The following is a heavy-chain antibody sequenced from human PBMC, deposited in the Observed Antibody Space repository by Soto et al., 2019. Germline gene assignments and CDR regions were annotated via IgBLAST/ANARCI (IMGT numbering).Heavy chain of an antibody. D-gene: IGHD3-22*01. CDR3: ARNYSDSGGGFDY. J-gene: IGHJ4*02. V-gene: IGHV3-53*01. CDR2: IYSGGST. Sequence: EVQLVESGGGLIQPGGSLRLSCAASGFTVSSNYMSWVRQAPGKGLEWVSVIYSGGSTYYADSVKGRFTISRDNSKNTLYLQMHSLRAEDTAVYYCARNYSDSGGGFDYWGQGTLVTVSS. CDR1: GFTVSSNY.